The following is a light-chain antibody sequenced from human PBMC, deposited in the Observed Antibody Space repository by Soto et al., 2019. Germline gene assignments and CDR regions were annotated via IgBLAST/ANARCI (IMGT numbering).Light chain of an antibody. CDR1: SSDVGAHNS. V-gene: IGLV2-8*01. CDR2: EVT. Sequence: HCALTQPPSASGSPGQSVTISCTGTSSDVGAHNSVSWYQHHPGKAPRLVIYEVTKRPSGVPDHFSGSKSGNTASLTVSGLQAEDEADYYCSSYTGSNNHVVFGGGTKVTVL. J-gene: IGLJ2*01. CDR3: SSYTGSNNHVV.